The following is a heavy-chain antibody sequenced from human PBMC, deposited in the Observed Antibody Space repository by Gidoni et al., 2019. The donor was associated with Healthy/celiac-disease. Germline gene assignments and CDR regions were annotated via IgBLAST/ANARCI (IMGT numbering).Heavy chain of an antibody. CDR2: IIPIFGTA. D-gene: IGHD3-22*01. CDR1: GGTFSSYA. CDR3: ASCLSRGGYDSSGYSRYNYYYYYMDV. V-gene: IGHV1-69*01. Sequence: QVQLVQSGAEVKKPGSSVKVSCKASGGTFSSYAISWVRQAPGQGLEWMGGIIPIFGTANYAQKFQGRVTITADESTSTAYMELSSLRSEDTAVYYCASCLSRGGYDSSGYSRYNYYYYYMDVWGKGTTVTVSS. J-gene: IGHJ6*03.